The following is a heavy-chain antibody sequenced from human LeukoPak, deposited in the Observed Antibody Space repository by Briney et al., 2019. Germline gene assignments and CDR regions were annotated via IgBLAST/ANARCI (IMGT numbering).Heavy chain of an antibody. D-gene: IGHD3-10*01. CDR3: AREYYYGSGFYDY. CDR2: TYSGGST. J-gene: IGHJ4*02. V-gene: IGHV3-66*01. CDR1: GFTVSSNY. Sequence: AGGSLRLSCAASGFTVSSNYMSWVRQAPGKGLEWVSVTYSGGSTYYADSVKGRFTISRDNSKNTLYLQMNSLRAEDTAVYYCAREYYYGSGFYDYWGQGTLVTVSS.